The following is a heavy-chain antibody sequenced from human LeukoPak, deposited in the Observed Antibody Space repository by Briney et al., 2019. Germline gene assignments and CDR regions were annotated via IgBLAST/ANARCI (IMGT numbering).Heavy chain of an antibody. J-gene: IGHJ6*03. CDR1: AFTFSRYA. V-gene: IGHV3-30*04. D-gene: IGHD4-11*01. CDR2: ISYDGSHK. Sequence: PGRSLRLSCAASAFTFSRYAMHWVRQAPGKGLECVTFISYDGSHKDYADSVKGRFTISRDNSKNTLYLQMSSLRTEDTAVYYCTRVEETATTAAIIRKYSYYYYYMDVWGKGNTVTVSS. CDR3: TRVEETATTAAIIRKYSYYYYYMDV.